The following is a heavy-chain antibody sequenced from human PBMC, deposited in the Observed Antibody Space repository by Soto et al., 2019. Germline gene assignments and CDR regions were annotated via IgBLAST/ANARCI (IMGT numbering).Heavy chain of an antibody. Sequence: GAAVKRSAEGCGCSLTSYGSGWVRQMPGKGLEWMGSIHPGDSDTRYSPSFQGQVTISADKSISTAYLQWSSLKASDTAMYYCARSEQQLVTGYYYSGMDVCGHGTTVTVSS. CDR1: GCSLTSYG. CDR3: ARSEQQLVTGYYYSGMDV. D-gene: IGHD6-13*01. J-gene: IGHJ6*02. CDR2: IHPGDSDT. V-gene: IGHV5-51*01.